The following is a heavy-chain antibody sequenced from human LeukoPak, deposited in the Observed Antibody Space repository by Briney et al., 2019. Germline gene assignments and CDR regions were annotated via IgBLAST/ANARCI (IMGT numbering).Heavy chain of an antibody. D-gene: IGHD6-13*01. Sequence: PGGSLRLSCAASGFTFSSYGMHWVRQAPGKGLEWVAVIWYDGSNKYYADSVKGRFTISRDNSKNTLYLQMNSLRAEDTAVYYCARGCIAAAGLLRGAFDIWGQGTMVTVSS. CDR2: IWYDGSNK. CDR1: GFTFSSYG. J-gene: IGHJ3*02. CDR3: ARGCIAAAGLLRGAFDI. V-gene: IGHV3-33*01.